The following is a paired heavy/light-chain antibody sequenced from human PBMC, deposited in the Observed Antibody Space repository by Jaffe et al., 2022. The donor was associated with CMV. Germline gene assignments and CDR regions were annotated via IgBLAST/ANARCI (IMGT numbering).Light chain of an antibody. CDR2: DVS. CDR1: SSDVGAYNY. V-gene: IGLV2-14*03. Sequence: QSALTQPASVSGSPGQSITISCTGTSSDVGAYNYVAWYQQHPGKTPKLMIYDVSNRPSGVSNRFSGSKSGNTASLTISGLQAEDEGDYYCSSYTRSSTVVFGGGTKLTVL. J-gene: IGLJ3*02. CDR3: SSYTRSSTVV.
Heavy chain of an antibody. D-gene: IGHD3-10*01. V-gene: IGHV3-30*18. CDR1: GFTFNTYG. CDR2: VSFDGSTI. Sequence: QVQLVESGGGVVQPGRSLRLSCAASGFTFNTYGMHWVRQAPGKGLEWVAIVSFDGSTIFYADSVKGRFTISRDNSKNTLYLQMNSLRAEDTAVYYCAKGAYASGSEYFDYWGQGTLVTVSS. J-gene: IGHJ4*02. CDR3: AKGAYASGSEYFDY.